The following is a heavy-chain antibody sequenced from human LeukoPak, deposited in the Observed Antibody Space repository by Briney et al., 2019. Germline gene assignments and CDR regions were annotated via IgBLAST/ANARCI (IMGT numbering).Heavy chain of an antibody. Sequence: SETLSLTCTVSGGSISTYYWSWIRQPPGKGLEWIAYIDYRGSTTYNPSLRSRVTISVDTSRNQFSLKLSSVTAADTAVYYCARSRSGYSYDHAAFEIWGQGTVVTISS. V-gene: IGHV4-59*01. CDR3: ARSRSGYSYDHAAFEI. J-gene: IGHJ3*02. D-gene: IGHD5-18*01. CDR1: GGSISTYY. CDR2: IDYRGST.